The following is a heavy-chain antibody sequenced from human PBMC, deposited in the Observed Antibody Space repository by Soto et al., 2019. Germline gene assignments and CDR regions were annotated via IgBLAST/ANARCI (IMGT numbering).Heavy chain of an antibody. D-gene: IGHD1-26*01. CDR1: GFNFGFFG. CDR2: ISGDGINT. V-gene: IGHV3-30*03. Sequence: XXSLRLSCAASGFNFGFFGMHWVPQAPGKGLEWVAFISGDGINTQYADSVRGRFTLSRDYSRKTMYLQMERLRDEDTALYYCARGNLSFDFDSWGLGTLVTVSS. CDR3: ARGNLSFDFDS. J-gene: IGHJ4*02.